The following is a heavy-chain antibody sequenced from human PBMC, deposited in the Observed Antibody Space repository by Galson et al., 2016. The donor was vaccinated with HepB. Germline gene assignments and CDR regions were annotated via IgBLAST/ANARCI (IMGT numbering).Heavy chain of an antibody. CDR1: GGSISSGGFY. CDR3: ARVLPSIVVAGSRWFDP. CDR2: IDHSGST. Sequence: TLSLTCTVSGGSISSGGFYWSWIRQHPGKGLEWIGYIDHSGSTYYNPSLKSRVSISVDTSKNHFSLKLTSVTAADTAVYYCARVLPSIVVAGSRWFDPWGQGTLVTVSS. D-gene: IGHD6-19*01. V-gene: IGHV4-31*03. J-gene: IGHJ5*02.